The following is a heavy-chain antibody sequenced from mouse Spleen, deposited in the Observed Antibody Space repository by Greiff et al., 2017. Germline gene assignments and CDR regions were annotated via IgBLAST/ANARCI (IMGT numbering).Heavy chain of an antibody. J-gene: IGHJ2*01. CDR3: ARGLGLFFDY. V-gene: IGHV1-61*01. CDR1: GYTFTSYW. D-gene: IGHD4-1*01. CDR2: IYPSDSET. Sequence: VQLQQSGAELVRPGSSVKLSCKASGYTFTSYWMDWVKQRPGQGLEWIGNIYPSDSETHYNQKFKDKATLTVDKSSSTAYMQLSSLTSEDSAVYYCARGLGLFFDYWGQGTTLTVSS.